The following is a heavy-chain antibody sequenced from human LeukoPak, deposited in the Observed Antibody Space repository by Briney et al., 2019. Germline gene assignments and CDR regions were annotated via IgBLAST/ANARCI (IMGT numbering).Heavy chain of an antibody. CDR3: AREPLDRYCSSTSCQYYYYGMDV. Sequence: GGSLRLSCAASGFTFSSYWMHWVRQAPGKGLVWVSRINSDGSSTSYADSVKGRFTISRDNAKNTLYLQMNRLRAEDTAVYYCAREPLDRYCSSTSCQYYYYGMDVWGQGTTVTVSS. CDR2: INSDGSST. J-gene: IGHJ6*02. CDR1: GFTFSSYW. V-gene: IGHV3-74*01. D-gene: IGHD2-2*01.